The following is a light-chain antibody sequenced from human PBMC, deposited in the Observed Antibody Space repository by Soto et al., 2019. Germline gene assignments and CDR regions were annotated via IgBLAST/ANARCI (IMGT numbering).Light chain of an antibody. J-gene: IGKJ2*01. V-gene: IGKV3-15*01. CDR3: QQHNYWPS. CDR2: SAS. CDR1: QSVATN. Sequence: EIVMTQSPATLSVSPGERATLSCRASQSVATNLAWYQQKPGQVPRLLIHSASTRATGVPARFSGSGSGTEFTLTFSSLQSEDFAVYYCQQHNYWPSFGQGTKLEIK.